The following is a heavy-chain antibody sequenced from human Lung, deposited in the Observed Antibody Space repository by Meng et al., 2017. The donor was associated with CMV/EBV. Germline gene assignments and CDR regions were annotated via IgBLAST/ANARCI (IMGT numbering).Heavy chain of an antibody. CDR2: INHSGST. CDR1: GGSLSGYY. Sequence: QWQPQECAACLFEPPETPSPPCAVYGGSLSGYYWGWLGQAPGKGLDWIGEINHSGSTNYNPSLKSRVTISVDTSKNQFSLKLSSVTAADTAVYYCARGRLNDIVVVPAAMDWGIDPWGQGTLVTVSS. D-gene: IGHD2-2*01. V-gene: IGHV4-34*01. CDR3: ARGRLNDIVVVPAAMDWGIDP. J-gene: IGHJ5*02.